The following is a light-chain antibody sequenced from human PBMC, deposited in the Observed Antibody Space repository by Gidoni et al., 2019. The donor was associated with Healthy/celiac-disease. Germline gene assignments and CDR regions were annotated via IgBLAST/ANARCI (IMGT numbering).Light chain of an antibody. CDR1: QSISSY. V-gene: IGKV1-39*01. Sequence: DIQIPQSPSSLAASVGDIVTTTCRASQSISSYLNWYQQKPGKAHKLLFYAATSLQSGVPSRFSGSGYGTDFTLTSSSQQPEVVATYYCQQSYSTPRTFGGGTKVEIK. J-gene: IGKJ4*02. CDR3: QQSYSTPRT. CDR2: AAT.